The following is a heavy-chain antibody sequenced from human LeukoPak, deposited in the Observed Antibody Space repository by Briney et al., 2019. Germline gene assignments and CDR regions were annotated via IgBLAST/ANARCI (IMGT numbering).Heavy chain of an antibody. V-gene: IGHV3-9*01. Sequence: GGSLRLSCAASGFTFDDYAMHWVRQAPGKGLEWVSGISWNSGSIGYADSVKGRFTISRDNAKNSLYLQMNSLRAEDTALYYCAKALAARPYYYYYYVDVWGKGTTVTVSS. D-gene: IGHD6-6*01. CDR3: AKALAARPYYYYYYVDV. J-gene: IGHJ6*03. CDR1: GFTFDDYA. CDR2: ISWNSGSI.